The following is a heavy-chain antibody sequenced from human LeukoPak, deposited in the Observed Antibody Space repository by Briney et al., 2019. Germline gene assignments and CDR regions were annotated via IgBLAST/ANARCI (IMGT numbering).Heavy chain of an antibody. J-gene: IGHJ4*02. CDR2: INHSRST. CDR3: ARLGWLRNFDY. CDR1: GGSFSGYY. Sequence: PSETLSLTCAVYGGSFSGYYWSWIRQPPGKGLEWIGEINHSRSTNYNPSLKSRVTISVDTSKNQFSLKLSSVTAADTAVYYCARLGWLRNFDYWGQGTLVTVSS. V-gene: IGHV4-34*01. D-gene: IGHD5-12*01.